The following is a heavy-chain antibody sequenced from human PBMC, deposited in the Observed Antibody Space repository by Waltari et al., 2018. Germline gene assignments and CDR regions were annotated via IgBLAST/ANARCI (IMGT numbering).Heavy chain of an antibody. D-gene: IGHD6-13*01. CDR1: GYTFTSYG. J-gene: IGHJ1*01. Sequence: QVQLVQSGAEVKKPGASVKVSCKASGYTFTSYGISWVRQAPGQGLEGMGGVSAYNVNTNYAQKLQGRVTWTTDTSTSTAYMELRSLRSDDTAVYYCARDDIAAACTSRHLQHWGQGTLVTVSS. CDR3: ARDDIAAACTSRHLQH. V-gene: IGHV1-18*01. CDR2: VSAYNVNT.